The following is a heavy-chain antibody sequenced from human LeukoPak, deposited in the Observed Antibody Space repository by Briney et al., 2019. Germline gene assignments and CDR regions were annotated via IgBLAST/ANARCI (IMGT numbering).Heavy chain of an antibody. D-gene: IGHD6-19*01. CDR1: GYSFTSYW. Sequence: GESLKISCKGSGYSFTSYWIGWVRQMPGKGLEWMGIIYPGDSDTRYSPSFQGQVTISADKSISTAYLQWSSLKASDTAMYYCARRGLGYGSGWYGGYYGMDVWGQGTTVTVSS. CDR2: IYPGDSDT. V-gene: IGHV5-51*01. CDR3: ARRGLGYGSGWYGGYYGMDV. J-gene: IGHJ6*02.